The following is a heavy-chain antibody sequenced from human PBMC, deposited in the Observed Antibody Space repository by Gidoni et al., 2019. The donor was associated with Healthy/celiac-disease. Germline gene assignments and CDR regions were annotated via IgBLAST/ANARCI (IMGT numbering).Heavy chain of an antibody. CDR3: AGGGPFYYGSGSRPIYFDD. D-gene: IGHD3-10*01. Sequence: QVQLQQWGAGLLKPSETLSLTCAVYGGSFSGYYWSWIRQPPGKGLVWIGEINHSGSTNYNPALKSLFTISVDTSKNQFSLKLSSVTAADTAVYYCAGGGPFYYGSGSRPIYFDDWGQGTLVTVSS. V-gene: IGHV4-34*01. CDR1: GGSFSGYY. CDR2: INHSGST. J-gene: IGHJ4*02.